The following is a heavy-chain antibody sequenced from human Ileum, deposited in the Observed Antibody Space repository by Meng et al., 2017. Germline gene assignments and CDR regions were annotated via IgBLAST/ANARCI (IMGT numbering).Heavy chain of an antibody. Sequence: EVQLVESGGGLVQPGGSLRPSCAASGFTFSSYWMHWVRQAPGKGLVWVSRINSDGSSTSYADSVMGRFTISRDNARNTVDLQMSSLRAEDTAIYYCTADGGVPAASPYWGQGILVTVSS. CDR1: GFTFSSYW. CDR3: TADGGVPAASPY. CDR2: INSDGSST. V-gene: IGHV3-74*01. D-gene: IGHD2-2*01. J-gene: IGHJ4*02.